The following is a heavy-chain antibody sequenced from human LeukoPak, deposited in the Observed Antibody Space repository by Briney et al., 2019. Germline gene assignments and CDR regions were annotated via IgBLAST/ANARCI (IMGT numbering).Heavy chain of an antibody. Sequence: PGGSLRLSCAASGFTFTTYAMSWVRQAPGKGLEWLSIISGSSGGTLYADSVKGRFTISRDNSKTTLYLQMSSLRAEDTAIYYCARVGGTGSYYEYYFDYWGQGTLVTVSS. J-gene: IGHJ4*02. V-gene: IGHV3-23*01. CDR3: ARVGGTGSYYEYYFDY. CDR1: GFTFTTYA. D-gene: IGHD1-26*01. CDR2: ISGSSGGT.